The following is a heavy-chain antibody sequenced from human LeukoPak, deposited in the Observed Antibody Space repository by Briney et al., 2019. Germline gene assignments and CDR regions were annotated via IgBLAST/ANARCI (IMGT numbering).Heavy chain of an antibody. CDR3: ARGEEY. Sequence: PGGSLRLSCAASGFTFGYYSMYWVRRAPGRGLEWVSYISSRSSTIYYADSVKGRFTISRDNAKNSLYLQMISLRDEDTAVYYCARGEEYWGQGTLATVSS. CDR1: GFTFGYYS. J-gene: IGHJ4*02. V-gene: IGHV3-48*02. CDR2: ISSRSSTI.